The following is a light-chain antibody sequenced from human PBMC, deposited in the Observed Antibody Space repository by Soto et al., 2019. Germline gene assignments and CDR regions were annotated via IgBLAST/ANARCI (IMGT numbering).Light chain of an antibody. CDR1: SSDVGGYNY. CDR2: DVS. Sequence: QSALTQPASVSGSPGQSITISCTGTSSDVGGYNYVSWYQQNPGKAPKLMIYDVSNRPSGVSNRFSGSKSGNTASLTISGLQAEDEADYYYSSYTSSITYVFGTGTKVTVL. CDR3: SSYTSSITYV. J-gene: IGLJ1*01. V-gene: IGLV2-14*01.